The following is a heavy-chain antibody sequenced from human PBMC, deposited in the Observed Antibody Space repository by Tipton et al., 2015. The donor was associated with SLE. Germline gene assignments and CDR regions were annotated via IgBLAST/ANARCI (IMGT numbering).Heavy chain of an antibody. J-gene: IGHJ4*02. CDR3: ASGCRYCSSTSCYYFDY. CDR2: INYRGTT. V-gene: IGHV4-31*03. CDR1: TGSINPNDYY. Sequence: TLSLTCTISTGSINPNDYYWGWIRQHPGKGLEWIGNINYRGTTDRNPSLKSRVTISVDTSKNQFSLKLSSVTAADTAVYYCASGCRYCSSTSCYYFDYWGQGTLVTVAS. D-gene: IGHD2-2*01.